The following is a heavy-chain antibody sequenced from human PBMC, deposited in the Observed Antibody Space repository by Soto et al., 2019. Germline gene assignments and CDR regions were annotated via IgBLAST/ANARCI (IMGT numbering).Heavy chain of an antibody. CDR1: GFTLTTYT. Sequence: GSLKLSSEASGFTLTTYTMNWVRQASGKGLEWVSSITSSSGHIYYADSVKGRFTISRDNSKNTLYLQMNSLRAEDTAVYYCARCFGVVIRDYGMDVWGQGTTVTVSS. J-gene: IGHJ6*02. D-gene: IGHD3-3*01. CDR2: ITSSSGHI. CDR3: ARCFGVVIRDYGMDV. V-gene: IGHV3-21*01.